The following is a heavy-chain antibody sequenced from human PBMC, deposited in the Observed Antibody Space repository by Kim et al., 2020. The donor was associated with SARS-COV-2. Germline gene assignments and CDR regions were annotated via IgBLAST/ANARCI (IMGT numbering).Heavy chain of an antibody. D-gene: IGHD3-10*01. CDR1: GFTFSDYY. CDR3: ARGTKYYYGSGSYFY. J-gene: IGHJ4*02. V-gene: IGHV3-11*05. Sequence: LSLTCAASGFTFSDYYMSWIRQAPGKGLEWVSYISSSSSYTNYADSVKGRFTISRDNAKNSLYLQMNSLRAEDTAVYYCARGTKYYYGSGSYFYWGQGTLVTVSS. CDR2: ISSSSSYT.